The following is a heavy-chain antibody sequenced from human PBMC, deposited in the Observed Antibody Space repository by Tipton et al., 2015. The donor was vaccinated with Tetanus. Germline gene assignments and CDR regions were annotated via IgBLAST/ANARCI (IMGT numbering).Heavy chain of an antibody. Sequence: SLRLSCAVSGFTVSNYYMSWVRQAPGKGLEWVSLIYNGDRTSHADSVKGRFTISRDKSKNTLYLQMNSLRVEDTAVYYCAREAGGFDYWGQGTLVTVSS. CDR2: IYNGDRT. V-gene: IGHV3-53*01. D-gene: IGHD3-10*01. CDR3: AREAGGFDY. J-gene: IGHJ4*02. CDR1: GFTVSNYY.